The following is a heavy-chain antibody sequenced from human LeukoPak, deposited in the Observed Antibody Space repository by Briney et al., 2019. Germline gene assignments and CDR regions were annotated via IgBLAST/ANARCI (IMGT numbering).Heavy chain of an antibody. V-gene: IGHV4-61*01. CDR3: ARNFGYSSLIDY. CDR2: IYYSGNT. D-gene: IGHD5-18*01. CDR1: GGSVSSSSFY. J-gene: IGHJ4*02. Sequence: PSETLSLTCTVSGGSVSSSSFYWSWIRQSPGKGLEWIGYIYYSGNTDYNPSLKSRVTISVDTSKNQFSLRLSSVTAADTAVYYCARNFGYSSLIDYWGQGTLVTVSS.